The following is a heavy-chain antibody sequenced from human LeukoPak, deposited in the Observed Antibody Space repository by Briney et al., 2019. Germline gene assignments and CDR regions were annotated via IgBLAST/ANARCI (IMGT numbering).Heavy chain of an antibody. V-gene: IGHV4-38-2*01. CDR2: IYHSGST. CDR1: GYSISSGDY. D-gene: IGHD2-2*01. Sequence: PSETLSLTCAVSGYSISSGDYWGWIRQPPGKGLEWIGSIYHSGSTYYNPSLKSRVTISIDTSKNQFSLKLSSVTAADTAVYYCARHVDCSSASCFGYYDYWGQGTLVTVSS. CDR3: ARHVDCSSASCFGYYDY. J-gene: IGHJ4*02.